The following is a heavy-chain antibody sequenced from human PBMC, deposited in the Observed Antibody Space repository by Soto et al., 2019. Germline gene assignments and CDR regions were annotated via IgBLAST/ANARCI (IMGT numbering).Heavy chain of an antibody. CDR3: ARVDTASDC. CDR2: INHSGST. V-gene: IGHV4-34*02. Sequence: QVQLQQWGAGLLKPSETLYLTCAVYGGSFSGYYWSWIRQPPGKGLEWIGEINHSGSTNYNPSLKSRVTLSVDTSKNQFSLEVRSMAAADTDGYYYARVDTASDCWGQGTLVTVSS. J-gene: IGHJ4*02. D-gene: IGHD5-18*01. CDR1: GGSFSGYY.